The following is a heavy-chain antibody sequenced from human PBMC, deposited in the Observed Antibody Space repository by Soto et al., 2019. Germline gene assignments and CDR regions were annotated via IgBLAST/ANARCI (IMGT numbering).Heavy chain of an antibody. CDR3: ARDGSDSANFDC. CDR1: GFTFSSYD. Sequence: QVQLVESGGGVVQPGRSLRLSCAASGFTFSSYDMHWVRQAPGKGLEWVAVIWYDGSNKYYADSVKGRFTISRDNSKNTLYLQMNSLRAEDTAVYYCARDGSDSANFDCWGQGTLVTVSS. D-gene: IGHD2-21*02. V-gene: IGHV3-33*01. CDR2: IWYDGSNK. J-gene: IGHJ4*02.